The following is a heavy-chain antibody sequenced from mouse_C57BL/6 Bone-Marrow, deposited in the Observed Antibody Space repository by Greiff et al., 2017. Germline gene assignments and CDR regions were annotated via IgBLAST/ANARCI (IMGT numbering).Heavy chain of an antibody. Sequence: EVQLQQSGPELVKPGASVKISCKASGYTFTDYYMNWVKQSHGKSLEWIGDINPNNGGTSYNQKFKSKATLTVDKSSSTAYMELRSLTSEDSAVYYCARYGYYDAMDYWGQGTSVTVSS. CDR1: GYTFTDYY. D-gene: IGHD1-2*01. CDR2: INPNNGGT. CDR3: ARYGYYDAMDY. V-gene: IGHV1-26*01. J-gene: IGHJ4*01.